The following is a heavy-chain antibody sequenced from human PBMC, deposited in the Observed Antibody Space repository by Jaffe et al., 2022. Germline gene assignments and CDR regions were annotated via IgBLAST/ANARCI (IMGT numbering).Heavy chain of an antibody. CDR3: ARETWTEYSSSSRNVVWYYYYYMDV. D-gene: IGHD6-6*01. Sequence: QVQLQESGPGLVKPSGTLSLTCAVSGGSISSSNWWSWVRQPPGKGLEWIGEIYHSGSTNYNPSLKSRVTISVDKSKNQFSLKLSSVTAADTAVYYCARETWTEYSSSSRNVVWYYYYYMDVWGKGTTVTVSS. J-gene: IGHJ6*03. CDR2: IYHSGST. V-gene: IGHV4-4*02. CDR1: GGSISSSNW.